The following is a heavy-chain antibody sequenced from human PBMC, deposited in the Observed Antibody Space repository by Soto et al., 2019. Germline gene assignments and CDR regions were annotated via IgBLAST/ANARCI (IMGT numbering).Heavy chain of an antibody. CDR2: IYYSAST. D-gene: IGHD6-13*01. J-gene: IGHJ4*02. CDR1: GGSISSYY. Sequence: QVQLQESGPGLVKPSETLSLTCTVSGGSISSYYWSWIRQPPGKGLEWIGYIYYSASTNYNPSLKSRVTISVDTSKNQFSLKLSSVTAADTAVYYCARAGAAGTFLPDPLPDYWGQGTLVTVSS. CDR3: ARAGAAGTFLPDPLPDY. V-gene: IGHV4-59*01.